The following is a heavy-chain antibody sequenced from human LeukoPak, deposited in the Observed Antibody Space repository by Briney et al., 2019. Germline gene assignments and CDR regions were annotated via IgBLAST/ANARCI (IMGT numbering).Heavy chain of an antibody. J-gene: IGHJ4*02. CDR1: GSTFSSYA. Sequence: GGSLRLSCAASGSTFSSYAMSWVRQAPGRGLEWVSAISGSGGSTYYADSVKGRFTISRDNSKNTLYLQMNSLRAEDTAVYYCAKDQAQYVAVAGTYDYWGQGTLVTVSS. CDR3: AKDQAQYVAVAGTYDY. V-gene: IGHV3-23*01. CDR2: ISGSGGST. D-gene: IGHD6-19*01.